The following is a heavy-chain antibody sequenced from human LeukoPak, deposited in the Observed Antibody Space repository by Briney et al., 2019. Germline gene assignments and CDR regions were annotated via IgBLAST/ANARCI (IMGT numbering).Heavy chain of an antibody. Sequence: SETLSLTCTVSGGSISSSSYYWSWIRQPPGKGLEWIGKINHSGSTNYNPSLKSRVTISVDTSKNQFSLKLRSVTAADTAVYYCARGQALFDYWGQGTLVTVSS. V-gene: IGHV4-39*07. CDR1: GGSISSSSYY. CDR2: INHSGST. CDR3: ARGQALFDY. J-gene: IGHJ4*02.